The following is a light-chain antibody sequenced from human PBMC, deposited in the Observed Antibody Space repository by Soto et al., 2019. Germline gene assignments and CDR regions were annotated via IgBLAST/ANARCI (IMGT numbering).Light chain of an antibody. Sequence: SYELTQPPSVSVSPGQTASITCSGDKLGDKYACWYQQKPGQSPVLVIYQDSKRPSGIPERLYGSNSGNTATLTISGTQAMDEDDYYCQACDSSTYVFGNGTKVTVL. CDR3: QACDSSTYV. CDR1: KLGDKY. V-gene: IGLV3-1*01. J-gene: IGLJ1*01. CDR2: QDS.